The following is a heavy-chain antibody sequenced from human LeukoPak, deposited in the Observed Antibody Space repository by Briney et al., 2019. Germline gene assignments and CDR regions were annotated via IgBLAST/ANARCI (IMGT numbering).Heavy chain of an antibody. D-gene: IGHD3-3*01. V-gene: IGHV4-34*01. J-gene: IGHJ6*02. CDR2: INHSGST. CDR3: ARGYYDFWSGYYREYYYYGMDA. CDR1: GGSFSGYY. Sequence: SETLSLTCAVYGGSFSGYYWSWIRQPPGKGLEWIGEINHSGSTNYNPSLKSRVTISVDTSKNQFSLKLSSVTAADTAVYYCARGYYDFWSGYYREYYYYGMDAWGQGTTVTVSS.